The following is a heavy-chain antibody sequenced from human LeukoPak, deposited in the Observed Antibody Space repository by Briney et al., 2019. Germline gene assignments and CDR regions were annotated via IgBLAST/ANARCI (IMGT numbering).Heavy chain of an antibody. D-gene: IGHD6-19*01. Sequence: GGSLRLSCAASGFTFNSYGMTWVRQAPGKGLEWVSAITGSGKFTDYADSVKGRFTISRDNSKNTLYLQMNSLRAEDTAIYYCAKRSAESSGYFDSWGQGTLVTVSS. J-gene: IGHJ4*02. CDR3: AKRSAESSGYFDS. CDR2: ITGSGKFT. V-gene: IGHV3-23*01. CDR1: GFTFNSYG.